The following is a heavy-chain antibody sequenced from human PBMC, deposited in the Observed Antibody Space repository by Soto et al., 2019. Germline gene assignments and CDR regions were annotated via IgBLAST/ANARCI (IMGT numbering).Heavy chain of an antibody. CDR3: VRGPTDSPLWVLQWPYGDY. V-gene: IGHV3-53*01. CDR2: IYSGGSR. J-gene: IGHJ4*02. CDR1: WFIVTNPY. D-gene: IGHD6-19*01. Sequence: PGCSLRISCAASWFIVTNPYMSLVRQAPGKGLEWVSVIYSGGSRYYADSVKGRFTISRDDTKNTLSLQMNSLRIEDTAVYYCVRGPTDSPLWVLQWPYGDYWGQGTLVTVS.